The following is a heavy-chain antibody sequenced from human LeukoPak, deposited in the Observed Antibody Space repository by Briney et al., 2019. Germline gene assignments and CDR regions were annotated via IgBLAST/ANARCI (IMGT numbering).Heavy chain of an antibody. CDR3: AKARYDGEVMIAATDY. CDR2: ISYDGSNK. CDR1: GLTFSSYG. Sequence: GGSLRLSCAASGLTFSSYGMHWVRQAPGKGLEWVAFISYDGSNKYYADSVKGRFTISRDNSKNTLYLQMNNLRADDTAVYYCAKARYDGEVMIAATDYWGQGTLVTVSS. J-gene: IGHJ4*02. V-gene: IGHV3-30*18. D-gene: IGHD2-15*01.